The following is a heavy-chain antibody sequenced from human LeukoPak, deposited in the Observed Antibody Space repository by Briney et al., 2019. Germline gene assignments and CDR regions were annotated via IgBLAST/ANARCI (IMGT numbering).Heavy chain of an antibody. CDR2: MNPNSGNT. V-gene: IGHV1-8*03. J-gene: IGHJ4*02. D-gene: IGHD4-11*01. CDR3: ARFSYSNPLDY. CDR1: GYTFTRYD. Sequence: GASVKVSCKASGYTFTRYDINWVRQATGQGVEWMGWMNPNSGNTGYVQKFQGRVTINRNTPKSKAYIELSRLRYGDTAVYYCARFSYSNPLDYWGQGTLVTVSS.